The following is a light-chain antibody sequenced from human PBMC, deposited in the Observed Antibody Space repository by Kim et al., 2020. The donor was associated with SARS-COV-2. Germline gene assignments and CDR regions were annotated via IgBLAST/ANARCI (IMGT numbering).Light chain of an antibody. J-gene: IGLJ2*01. CDR3: NSRDSSGNHLV. V-gene: IGLV3-19*01. CDR1: SLRSYY. CDR2: GKN. Sequence: GQTVRITCQGDSLRSYYASWYQQKPGQSPVLVIYGKNNRPSGIPDRFSGSSSGNTASLTITGAQAEDEADYYCNSRDSSGNHLVFGGGTQLTVL.